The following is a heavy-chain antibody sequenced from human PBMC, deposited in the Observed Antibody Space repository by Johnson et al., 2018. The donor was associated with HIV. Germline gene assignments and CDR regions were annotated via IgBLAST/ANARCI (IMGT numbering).Heavy chain of an antibody. V-gene: IGHV3-53*01. CDR1: DFTVRGNY. CDR2: IHSGGTT. CDR3: ARLRRQKGGGAFDV. D-gene: IGHD3-16*01. J-gene: IGHJ3*01. Sequence: VQLVESGGGLIQPGGSLRLSCAASDFTVRGNYMSWVRQAPGKGLEWVSLIHSGGTTFYAASVWGRFTISRDSSKNTLYLQMKSLRVEDTAVYYCARLRRQKGGGAFDVWGQGTLVTVSS.